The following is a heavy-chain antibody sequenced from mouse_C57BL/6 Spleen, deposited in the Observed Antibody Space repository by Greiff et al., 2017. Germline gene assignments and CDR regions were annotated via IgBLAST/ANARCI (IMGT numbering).Heavy chain of an antibody. CDR1: GYTFTDHT. CDR3: AGDYPYYFDY. D-gene: IGHD2-4*01. Sequence: HVQLQQSDAELVKPGASVKISCTVSGYTFTDHTIHWIKQRPEQGLAWIGYIYPRDGSTKYNEKFKGKATLTADKSSSTAYMQLNSLTSEDSAVYFCAGDYPYYFDYWGQGTTLTVSS. V-gene: IGHV1-78*01. J-gene: IGHJ2*01. CDR2: IYPRDGST.